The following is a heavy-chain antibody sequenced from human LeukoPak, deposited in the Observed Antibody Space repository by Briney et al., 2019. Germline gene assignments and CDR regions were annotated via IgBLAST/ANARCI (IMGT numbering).Heavy chain of an antibody. D-gene: IGHD3-10*01. Sequence: SETLSLTCAVYGGSFSGYYWSWIRQPPGKGLEWIGEINHSGSTNYNPSLKSRVTISVDTSKNQFSLKLTSVTAADTAVYYCARGKMGSGSYSSGWYFDLWGRGTLVTVSS. J-gene: IGHJ2*01. CDR3: ARGKMGSGSYSSGWYFDL. CDR2: INHSGST. CDR1: GGSFSGYY. V-gene: IGHV4-34*01.